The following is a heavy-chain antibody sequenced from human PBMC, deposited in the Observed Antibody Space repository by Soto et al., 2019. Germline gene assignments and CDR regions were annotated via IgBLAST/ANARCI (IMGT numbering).Heavy chain of an antibody. D-gene: IGHD3-10*01. V-gene: IGHV3-33*01. CDR1: GFTFRSCG. Sequence: QVVESGGGVVQPGRSLTLSCATSGFTFRSCGLHWVRQAPGKGLEWVAVLWYDGTTKYYSDSAKGRFIISRDNSKNTLYLQMNSVRVEDTGVYSCVRDLGRTDYRNNDIFDIWGQGTKVTVSS. CDR2: LWYDGTTK. J-gene: IGHJ3*02. CDR3: VRDLGRTDYRNNDIFDI.